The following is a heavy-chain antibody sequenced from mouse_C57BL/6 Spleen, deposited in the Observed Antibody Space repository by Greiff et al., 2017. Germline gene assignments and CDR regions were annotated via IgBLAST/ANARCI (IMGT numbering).Heavy chain of an antibody. CDR1: GYAFTNYL. Sequence: VQLQQSGAELVRPGTSVKVSCKASGYAFTNYLIEWVKQRPGQGLEWIGVINPGSGGTNYNEKFKGKATLTADKSSSTAYMQLSSLTSEDSAVYFCARSPTVLDYWGQGTTLTVSS. V-gene: IGHV1-54*01. CDR3: ARSPTVLDY. CDR2: INPGSGGT. D-gene: IGHD1-1*01. J-gene: IGHJ2*01.